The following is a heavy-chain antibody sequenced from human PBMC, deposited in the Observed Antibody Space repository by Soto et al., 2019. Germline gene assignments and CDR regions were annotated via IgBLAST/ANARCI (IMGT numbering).Heavy chain of an antibody. CDR3: ATSLGPSGWFDY. CDR2: SRIHNGET. J-gene: IGHJ4*02. CDR1: RYTFPNYG. D-gene: IGHD6-19*01. Sequence: QVQLVQSGAEVKNPGASVRVSCTASRYTFPNYGLTWVRQAPGQGPEWLGWSRIHNGETHYAPKFRGRVTMPPDPSTSTAYMELRGLRSDDTAMYYCATSLGPSGWFDYWGQGNPVTVSS. V-gene: IGHV1-18*01.